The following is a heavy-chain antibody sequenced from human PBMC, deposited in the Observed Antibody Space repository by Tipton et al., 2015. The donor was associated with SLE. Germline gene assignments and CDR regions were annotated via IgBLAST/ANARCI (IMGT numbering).Heavy chain of an antibody. V-gene: IGHV4-39*06. D-gene: IGHD3-10*01. CDR3: AGDRGSGSYYTHDAFDI. CDR1: GGSISSGGYY. J-gene: IGHJ3*02. CDR2: INHSGST. Sequence: TLSLTCTVSGGSISSGGYYWSWIRQPPGKGLEWIAEINHSGSTNYNPSLQSRVTISVDTSKNQFPLKLSSVTAADTAVYYCAGDRGSGSYYTHDAFDIWGQGTMVTVSS.